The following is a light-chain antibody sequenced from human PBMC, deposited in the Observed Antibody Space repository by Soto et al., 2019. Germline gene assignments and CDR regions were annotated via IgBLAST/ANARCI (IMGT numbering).Light chain of an antibody. CDR3: QQYYTFPLYT. J-gene: IGKJ2*01. V-gene: IGKV1D-8*01. CDR1: QDIGHY. CDR2: DTS. Sequence: VIWMTQSPSFLSAIRGDRVTISCRMSQDIGHYLAWYRQKPGKAPELLIYDTSRLQTGAPSRFSGSGSGTYFTLTISFLQSEDFATYYCQQYYTFPLYTFGQGTKLEI.